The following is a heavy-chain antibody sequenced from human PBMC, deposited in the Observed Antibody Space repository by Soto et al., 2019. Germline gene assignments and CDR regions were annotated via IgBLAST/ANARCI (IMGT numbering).Heavy chain of an antibody. CDR2: IYYSGST. CDR1: GGSISRYY. CDR3: ARPHGGSSGWDNWFDP. V-gene: IGHV4-59*01. Sequence: SETLSLTCPVSGGSISRYYWSWIRQPPGKGLEWIGYIYYSGSTNYNPSLKSRVTISVDTSKNQFSLKLSSVTAADTAVYYCARPHGGSSGWDNWFDPWCQGTLVTVSS. J-gene: IGHJ5*02. D-gene: IGHD6-25*01.